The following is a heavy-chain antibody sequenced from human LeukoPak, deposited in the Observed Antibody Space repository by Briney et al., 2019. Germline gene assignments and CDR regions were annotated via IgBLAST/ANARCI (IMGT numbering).Heavy chain of an antibody. D-gene: IGHD5-18*01. CDR2: IYYSGST. CDR1: GGSISNYY. Sequence: PSETLSLTCTVSGGSISNYYWSWIRQPPGKGLGWIGSIYYSGSTYYNPSLKSRVTISVDTSKNQFSLKLSSVTAADTAVYYCARLRVGYSYGYDWGQGTLVTVSS. V-gene: IGHV4-59*05. CDR3: ARLRVGYSYGYD. J-gene: IGHJ4*02.